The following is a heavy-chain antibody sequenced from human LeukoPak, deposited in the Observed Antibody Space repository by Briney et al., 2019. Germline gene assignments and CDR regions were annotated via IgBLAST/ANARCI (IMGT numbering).Heavy chain of an antibody. CDR3: AKRSGYTTGWFFDF. Sequence: PGGSLRLSCAASGFTFSGYAMSWVRQAPGKGLEWVSAISGSGGSTYYADSVKGRFTISRDNSKNTLFLQMNSLRAEDTAVFYCAKRSGYTTGWFFDFWGQGTLVTVSS. V-gene: IGHV3-23*01. J-gene: IGHJ4*02. CDR2: ISGSGGST. CDR1: GFTFSGYA. D-gene: IGHD6-19*01.